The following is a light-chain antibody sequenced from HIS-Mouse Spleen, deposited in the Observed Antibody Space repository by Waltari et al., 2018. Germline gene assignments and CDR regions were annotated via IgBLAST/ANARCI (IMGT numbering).Light chain of an antibody. CDR3: NSRDSSGNHVV. V-gene: IGLV3-19*01. CDR1: SLRRYY. J-gene: IGLJ2*01. CDR2: GKN. Sequence: SSELTQDPAVSVALGQTVRITCQGASLRRYYAIWYQQKPGQAPVLVIYGKNNRPSGIPDRFSGSSSGNTASLTITGAQAEDEADYYCNSRDSSGNHVVFGGGTKLTVL.